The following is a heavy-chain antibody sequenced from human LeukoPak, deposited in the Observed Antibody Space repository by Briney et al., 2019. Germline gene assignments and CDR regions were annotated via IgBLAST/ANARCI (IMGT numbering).Heavy chain of an antibody. V-gene: IGHV3-43*02. CDR1: GFTFDDYA. D-gene: IGHD1-26*01. CDR3: AKENWELGAFDI. Sequence: GGSLRLSCAASGFTFDDYAMYSVRQAPGKGLEWVSLISGDGGSTYYADSVKGRFTISRDNSKNSLYLQMNSLRTEDTALYYCAKENWELGAFDIWGQGTMVTVSS. J-gene: IGHJ3*02. CDR2: ISGDGGST.